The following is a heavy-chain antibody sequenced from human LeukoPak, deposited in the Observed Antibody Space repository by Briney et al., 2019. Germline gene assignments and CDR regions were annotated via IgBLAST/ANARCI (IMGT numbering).Heavy chain of an antibody. V-gene: IGHV3-30*04. CDR1: GFTFSSYA. J-gene: IGHJ4*02. Sequence: GRSLRLSCAASGFTFSSYAMHWVRQAPGKGLEWVAVISYDGSNKYYADSVKGRFTISRDNSKNTLYLQMNSLRAEDTAVYYCASDVDIVATSPGTLYYFDYWGQGTLVTVSS. D-gene: IGHD5-12*01. CDR2: ISYDGSNK. CDR3: ASDVDIVATSPGTLYYFDY.